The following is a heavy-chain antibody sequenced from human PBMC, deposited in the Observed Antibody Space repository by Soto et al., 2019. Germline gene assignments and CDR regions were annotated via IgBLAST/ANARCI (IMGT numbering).Heavy chain of an antibody. CDR1: GGSISSSNW. D-gene: IGHD3-10*01. V-gene: IGHV4-4*02. CDR2: IYHSGST. J-gene: IGHJ4*02. Sequence: QVQLQESGPGLVKPSGTLSLTCAVSGGSISSSNWWRWVRQPPGKGLEWIGEIYHSGSTNYNPSLKRRVTRSVDKSRNQFSLKLSPVTAADTAVYYCARRWGEGRVDYWGQGTLVTVSS. CDR3: ARRWGEGRVDY.